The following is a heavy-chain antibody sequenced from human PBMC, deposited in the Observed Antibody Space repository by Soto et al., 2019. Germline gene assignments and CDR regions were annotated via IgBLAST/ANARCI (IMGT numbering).Heavy chain of an antibody. V-gene: IGHV5-51*01. J-gene: IGHJ6*02. CDR1: GYSFTSYW. CDR2: IYPGDSDT. D-gene: IGHD5-18*01. Sequence: GESLKISCKGSGYSFTSYWIGWVRQMPGKGLEWMGIIYPGDSDTRYSPSFQGQVTISADKSISTAYLQWSSLKASDTAMYYCARYVADTAMVYYYYYGMDVWGQGTTVTV. CDR3: ARYVADTAMVYYYYYGMDV.